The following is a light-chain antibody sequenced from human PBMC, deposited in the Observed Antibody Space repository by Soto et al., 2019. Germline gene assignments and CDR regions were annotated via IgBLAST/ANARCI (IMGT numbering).Light chain of an antibody. V-gene: IGKV3D-15*01. CDR1: QSVRSS. J-gene: IGKJ5*01. CDR2: GAS. Sequence: EIVMTQSPGTLSVSPGERATLFCRASQSVRSSLAWYQQKPGQAPRLLIYGASSRATDIPARFSGSGSGTEFTLTISSLQSEDFAVYYCQQYYNWPITFGQGTRLEIK. CDR3: QQYYNWPIT.